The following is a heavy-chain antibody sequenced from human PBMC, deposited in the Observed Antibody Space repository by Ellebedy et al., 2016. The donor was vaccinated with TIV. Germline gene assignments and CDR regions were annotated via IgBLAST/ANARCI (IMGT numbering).Heavy chain of an antibody. J-gene: IGHJ4*02. V-gene: IGHV4-30-2*01. CDR1: GGSISSGGYS. CDR2: IYHSGST. CDR3: ARRGGSPRVFDY. D-gene: IGHD2-15*01. Sequence: MPSETLSLTCAAPGGSISSGGYSWSWIRQPPGKGLEWIGYIYHSGSTYYNPSLKSRVTISVDRSKNQFSLKLSSVTAADTAVYYCARRGGSPRVFDYWGQGTLVTVSS.